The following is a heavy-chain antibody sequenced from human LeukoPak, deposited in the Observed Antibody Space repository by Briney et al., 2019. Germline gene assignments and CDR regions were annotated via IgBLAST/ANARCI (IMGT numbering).Heavy chain of an antibody. CDR2: ITASSTAI. V-gene: IGHV3-21*01. Sequence: PGGSLRLSCAASGFTFNTYTMNWVRQAPGKGLEWVSSITASSTAIYPADSVKGRFTISRDNAKNFLYLQMNSLRAEDTAVYYCARVGGSGSYYDYWGQGTLVTVSS. D-gene: IGHD3-10*01. CDR1: GFTFNTYT. CDR3: ARVGGSGSYYDY. J-gene: IGHJ4*02.